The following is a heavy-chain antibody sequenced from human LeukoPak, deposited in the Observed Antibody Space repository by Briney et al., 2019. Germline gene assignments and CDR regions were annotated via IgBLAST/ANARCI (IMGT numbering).Heavy chain of an antibody. CDR1: GFSFDDYA. Sequence: PGGSLRLSCAASGFSFDDYAMYWVRQAPGKGLEWVSGISWNSGSIAYADSVKGRFTISRDNAKNSLYLQMNSLRAEDMAFYYCAKNRRRGYFGSGSNFDYWGQGTLVTVSS. CDR2: ISWNSGSI. V-gene: IGHV3-9*03. CDR3: AKNRRRGYFGSGSNFDY. J-gene: IGHJ4*02. D-gene: IGHD3-10*01.